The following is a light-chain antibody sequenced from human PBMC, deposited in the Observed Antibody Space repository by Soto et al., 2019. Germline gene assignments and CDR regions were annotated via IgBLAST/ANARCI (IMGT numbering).Light chain of an antibody. CDR2: AAS. CDR3: QQSYSTPQRT. Sequence: DLQMTQSPSSLSASVGDRVTITCRASQSISSYLNWYQQKPGKAPKLLIYAASSLQSGVPSRFSGSGSGTDFTLPIISLQPEDFATYYCQQSYSTPQRTFGQGTKVEIK. J-gene: IGKJ1*01. CDR1: QSISSY. V-gene: IGKV1-39*01.